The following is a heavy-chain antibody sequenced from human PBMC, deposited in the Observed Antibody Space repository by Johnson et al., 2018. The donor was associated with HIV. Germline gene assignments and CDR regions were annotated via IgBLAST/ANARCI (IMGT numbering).Heavy chain of an antibody. CDR1: GFTLSSYG. Sequence: LVESGGGLVQPGGSLRLSCAASGFTLSSYGMHWVRQAPGKGLEWVAVISYDGSNKFYADSVKGRFTISRDNSKKTLYLQMDSLRIEETAVYYCARDWSLNSREVAFDIWGQGTMVTVSS. D-gene: IGHD1-26*01. J-gene: IGHJ3*02. CDR2: ISYDGSNK. V-gene: IGHV3-30*03. CDR3: ARDWSLNSREVAFDI.